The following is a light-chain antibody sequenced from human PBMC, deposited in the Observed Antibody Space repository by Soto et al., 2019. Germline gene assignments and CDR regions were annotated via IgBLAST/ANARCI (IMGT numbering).Light chain of an antibody. V-gene: IGLV9-49*01. J-gene: IGLJ2*01. CDR3: GADPGSGSNFDVV. CDR2: VGTGGIVG. CDR1: SGYSNYK. Sequence: QSVLTQPPSASASLGASVTLTCTLSSGYSNYKVDWYQQRPGKGPRFVMRVGTGGIVGSKGDGIPDRFSVLGSGLNRYLTIKNIQEEDESDYHCGADPGSGSNFDVVFGGGTKLTVL.